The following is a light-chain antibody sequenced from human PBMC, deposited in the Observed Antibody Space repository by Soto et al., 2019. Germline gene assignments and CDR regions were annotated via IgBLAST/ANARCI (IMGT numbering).Light chain of an antibody. CDR2: GAS. CDR3: RQYGRSLGFA. V-gene: IGKV3-20*01. J-gene: IGKJ4*01. CDR1: QTVSSNF. Sequence: IVFTQSPGTLSLSPGERATLSCRASQTVSSNFLAWYQEKPGQGPRLLIYGASIRATGIPDRFSGSGSGTDFTLTISRLDPEDFAVYYCRQYGRSLGFAVGGGTKVDIK.